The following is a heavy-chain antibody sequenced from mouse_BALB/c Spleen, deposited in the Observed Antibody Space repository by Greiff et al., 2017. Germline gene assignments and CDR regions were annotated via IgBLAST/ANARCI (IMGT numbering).Heavy chain of an antibody. CDR2: IYPGDGDT. J-gene: IGHJ4*01. V-gene: IGHV1-80*01. Sequence: QVQLQQSGAELVRPGSSVKISCKASGYAFSSYWMNWVKQRPGQGLEWIGQIYPGDGDTNYNGKFKGKATLTADKSSSTAYMQLSSLTSEDSAVYFCARRGSDHYAMDYWGQGTSVTVSS. CDR1: GYAFSSYW. CDR3: ARRGSDHYAMDY.